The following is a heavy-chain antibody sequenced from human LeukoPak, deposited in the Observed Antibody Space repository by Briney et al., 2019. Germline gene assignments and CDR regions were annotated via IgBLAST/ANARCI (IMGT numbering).Heavy chain of an antibody. CDR3: AKDWGVDSGWYLPHFDY. V-gene: IGHV3-23*01. J-gene: IGHJ4*02. Sequence: GGSLRLSCAASGFIFSSYAMSWVRQAPGKGLEWVSAISGSGGSTYYADSVKGRFTISRDSSKNTLYLQMNSLRAEDTAVYYCAKDWGVDSGWYLPHFDYWGQGTLVTVSS. D-gene: IGHD6-19*01. CDR1: GFIFSSYA. CDR2: ISGSGGST.